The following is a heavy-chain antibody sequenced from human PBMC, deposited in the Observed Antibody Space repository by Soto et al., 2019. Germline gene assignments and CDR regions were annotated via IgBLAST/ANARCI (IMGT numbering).Heavy chain of an antibody. J-gene: IGHJ4*02. D-gene: IGHD2-21*02. CDR3: ARDPVADCGGDCRTFDY. Sequence: QVQLVESGGGVVQPGRSLRLSCAASGFTFSSYAMHWVRQAPGKGLEWVAVISYDGSNKYYADSVKGRFTISRDNSKNTLYRKMNSLRAEDTAVYYCARDPVADCGGDCRTFDYWCQGTLVTVSS. CDR1: GFTFSSYA. V-gene: IGHV3-30-3*01. CDR2: ISYDGSNK.